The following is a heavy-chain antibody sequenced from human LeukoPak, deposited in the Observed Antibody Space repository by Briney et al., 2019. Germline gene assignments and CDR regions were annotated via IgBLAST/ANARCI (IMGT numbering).Heavy chain of an antibody. Sequence: PGGSLRLSCAASGFTFSDYYMSWIHQAPGKGLEWVSYISNSGNIMDYADSVKGRFTISRDNSKNTLYLQMNSLRAEDTAVYYCAKDVKIAGFWSGYYDYWGQGTLVTVSS. CDR1: GFTFSDYY. CDR3: AKDVKIAGFWSGYYDY. V-gene: IGHV3-11*04. D-gene: IGHD3-3*01. CDR2: ISNSGNIM. J-gene: IGHJ4*02.